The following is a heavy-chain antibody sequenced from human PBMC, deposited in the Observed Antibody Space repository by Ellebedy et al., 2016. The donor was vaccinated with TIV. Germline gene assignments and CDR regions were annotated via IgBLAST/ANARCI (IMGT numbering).Heavy chain of an antibody. V-gene: IGHV3-48*02. Sequence: GGSLRLXCAASGFSFSGYSMNWVRQAPGKGLEWVSFISSGSGNMYYLDSVKGRFSISRDNARNSLYLQMNSLREEDTAVYYCARDLRSYGSTFGMGVWGQGTTVIVSS. J-gene: IGHJ6*02. D-gene: IGHD3-16*02. CDR1: GFSFSGYS. CDR2: ISSGSGNM. CDR3: ARDLRSYGSTFGMGV.